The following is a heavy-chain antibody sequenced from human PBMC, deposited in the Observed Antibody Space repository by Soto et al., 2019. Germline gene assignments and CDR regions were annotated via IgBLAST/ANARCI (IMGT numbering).Heavy chain of an antibody. CDR3: ATGAYAFPSGYWNWFDP. CDR1: GYTFTSYG. CDR2: ISAYNGNT. D-gene: IGHD3-22*01. Sequence: ASVKVSCKASGYTFTSYGISWVRQAPGQGLEWMGWISAYNGNTNYAQKLQGRVTMTTDTSTSTAYMELRSLRSDDTAVYYCATGAYAFPSGYWNWFDPWGQGTLVTVSS. V-gene: IGHV1-18*04. J-gene: IGHJ5*02.